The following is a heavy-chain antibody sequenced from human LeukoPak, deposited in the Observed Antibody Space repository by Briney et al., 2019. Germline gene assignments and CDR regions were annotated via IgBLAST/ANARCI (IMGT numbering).Heavy chain of an antibody. CDR1: GYTFTGYY. CDR3: FSDDSSGNFDT. CDR2: INPYSGDT. J-gene: IGHJ4*02. D-gene: IGHD3-22*01. V-gene: IGHV1-2*02. Sequence: ASVKVSCKASGYTFTGYYMHWLRQAPGQGLEWMGWINPYSGDTNYARKFQGRVTMTRDTSITTACMELTGLTSDDTSVYFCFSDDSSGNFDTWGQGTLVTVSS.